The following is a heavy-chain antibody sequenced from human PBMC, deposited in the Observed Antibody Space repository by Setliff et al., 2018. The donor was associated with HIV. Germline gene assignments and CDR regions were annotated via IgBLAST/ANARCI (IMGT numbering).Heavy chain of an antibody. D-gene: IGHD6-19*01. CDR3: ARDRSGIAVAAPDAFDV. Sequence: SVKVSCKASGGSFRNYAINWVRQAPGQGLEWMGGIIPLLGTPNYAHKFQGRVTITADKYSSTVYMELSSLRSEDSAVFYCARDRSGIAVAAPDAFDVWGQGTMVTVSS. CDR1: GGSFRNYA. CDR2: IIPLLGTP. J-gene: IGHJ3*01. V-gene: IGHV1-69*06.